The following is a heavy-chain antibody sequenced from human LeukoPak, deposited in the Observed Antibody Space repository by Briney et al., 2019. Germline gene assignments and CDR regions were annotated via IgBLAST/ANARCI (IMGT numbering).Heavy chain of an antibody. V-gene: IGHV3-74*01. Sequence: GGSLRLSCAASGFTFSSYWMHWVRQAPGKGLVWVSRINSDGSSTSYADSVKGRFTISRDNSKNTLYLQMNSLRAEDAAIYYCAKGRGYNYGLDFWGQGTLVTVSS. CDR1: GFTFSSYW. D-gene: IGHD5-18*01. CDR2: INSDGSST. CDR3: AKGRGYNYGLDF. J-gene: IGHJ4*02.